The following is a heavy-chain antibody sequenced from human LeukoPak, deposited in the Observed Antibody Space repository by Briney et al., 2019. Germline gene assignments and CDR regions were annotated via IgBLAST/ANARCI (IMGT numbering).Heavy chain of an antibody. J-gene: IGHJ4*02. CDR3: ARTYYYDTSAYYGY. CDR2: ISYDGSNK. CDR1: GFTFSSYG. Sequence: GRSLRLSCAASGFTFSSYGMHWVRQAPGKGLEWVTVISYDGSNKYYADSVKGRFTISRDNSKNTLYLQMNSLRAEDTAVYYCARTYYYDTSAYYGYWGQGTLVTVSS. D-gene: IGHD3-22*01. V-gene: IGHV3-30*03.